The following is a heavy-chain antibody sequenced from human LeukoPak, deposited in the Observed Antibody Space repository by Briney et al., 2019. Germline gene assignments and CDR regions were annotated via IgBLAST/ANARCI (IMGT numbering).Heavy chain of an antibody. CDR3: ARDRIRDEGRYDSVH. CDR2: MSYDGSNK. J-gene: IGHJ4*02. CDR1: GFTFSSYA. D-gene: IGHD3-22*01. V-gene: IGHV3-30*14. Sequence: GGSLRLSCAASGFTFSSYAVHWVRQAPGKGLEWVAVMSYDGSNKYYADSVKGRFTISRDNSKNTLYLQMNSLRAEDTAVYYCARDRIRDEGRYDSVHWGQGTLVTVSS.